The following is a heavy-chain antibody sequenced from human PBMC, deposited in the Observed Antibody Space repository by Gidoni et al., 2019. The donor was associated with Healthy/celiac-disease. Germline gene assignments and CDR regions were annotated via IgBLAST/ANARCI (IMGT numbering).Heavy chain of an antibody. D-gene: IGHD3-10*01. Sequence: QVQLVESGGGVVQPGRSLRLSCAASGFTFSRYGMHWVRQAPGKGLEWVAVISYDGSNKYYADSVKGRFTISRDNSKNTLYLQMNSLRAEDTAVYYCAKDQLLWFGELFGGFDYWGQGTLVTVSS. J-gene: IGHJ4*02. CDR1: GFTFSRYG. V-gene: IGHV3-30*18. CDR3: AKDQLLWFGELFGGFDY. CDR2: ISYDGSNK.